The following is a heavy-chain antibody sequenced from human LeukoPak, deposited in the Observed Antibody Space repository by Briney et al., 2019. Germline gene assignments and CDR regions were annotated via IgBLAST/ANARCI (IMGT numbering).Heavy chain of an antibody. Sequence: GGSLRLSCAASGFTFSRYWMHWVRQAPGKGLVWVSLINSDGSSTSYADSVKGRITISRDNAKNTLYLQMNSLRAEDTAVYYCVTLRYFDWSDYWGQGTLVTVSS. J-gene: IGHJ4*02. CDR3: VTLRYFDWSDY. D-gene: IGHD3-9*01. CDR2: INSDGSST. V-gene: IGHV3-74*01. CDR1: GFTFSRYW.